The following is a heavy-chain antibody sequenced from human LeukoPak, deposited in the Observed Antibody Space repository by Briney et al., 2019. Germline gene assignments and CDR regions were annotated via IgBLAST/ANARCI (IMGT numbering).Heavy chain of an antibody. CDR2: ITPNSGDT. CDR3: ARAVIRGIHFDY. V-gene: IGHV1-2*06. D-gene: IGHD3-10*01. CDR1: GYTFTDYY. Sequence: ASVKVSCKASGYTFTDYYVHWVRQAPGQGLEWMGRITPNSGDTNHAQKFQGRVTMTRDTSISTAYMELSSLRSDDTAVYYCARAVIRGIHFDYWGQGALVTVSS. J-gene: IGHJ4*02.